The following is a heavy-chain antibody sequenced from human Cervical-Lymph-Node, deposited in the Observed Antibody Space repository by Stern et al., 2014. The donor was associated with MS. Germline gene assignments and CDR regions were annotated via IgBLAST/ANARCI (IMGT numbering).Heavy chain of an antibody. V-gene: IGHV4-31*03. CDR2: IYYSGTT. CDR1: GGSISSGGYY. Sequence: QVQLQESGPGLVKPSQTLSLTCTVSGGSISSGGYYWSWIRQYPGKGLEYIGYIYYSGTTYYNPSLRSRVTISVDTSKNQFSLKLRSVTAADTAVYYCARDFAGSGYGFDYWGQGTLVTVSS. J-gene: IGHJ4*02. D-gene: IGHD3-22*01. CDR3: ARDFAGSGYGFDY.